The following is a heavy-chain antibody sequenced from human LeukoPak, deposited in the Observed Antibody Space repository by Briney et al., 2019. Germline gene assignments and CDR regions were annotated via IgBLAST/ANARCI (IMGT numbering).Heavy chain of an antibody. J-gene: IGHJ4*02. CDR2: FKSKTDGGTT. V-gene: IGHV3-15*01. CDR3: TKDIGYFDY. CDR1: GFTFTTYW. Sequence: GGSLRLSCVASGFTFTTYWMTWVRQAPGKGLEWVGRFKSKTDGGTTDYAAPVKGRFIVSRDDSKNTLYLQMNSLRTEDTAVYFCTKDIGYFDYWGQGSLVTVSS.